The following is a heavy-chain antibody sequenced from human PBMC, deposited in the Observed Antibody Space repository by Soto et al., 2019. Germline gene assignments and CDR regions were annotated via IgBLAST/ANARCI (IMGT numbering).Heavy chain of an antibody. V-gene: IGHV3-13*01. D-gene: IGHD3-10*01. CDR3: ARVWGVIPKYYYYGMDV. J-gene: IGHJ6*02. CDR2: IGTAGDT. Sequence: VQLVESGGGLVQPGGSLRLSCAASGFTFSSYDMHWVRQATGKGLEWVSAIGTAGDTYYPGSVKGRFTISRENAKNSLYLQMNSLRAEDTAVYYCARVWGVIPKYYYYGMDVWGQGTTVTVSS. CDR1: GFTFSSYD.